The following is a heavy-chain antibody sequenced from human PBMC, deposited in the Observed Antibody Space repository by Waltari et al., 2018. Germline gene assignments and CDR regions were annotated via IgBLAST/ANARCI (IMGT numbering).Heavy chain of an antibody. J-gene: IGHJ6*03. V-gene: IGHV1-69*14. CDR2: ISHIFGKA. CDR3: ARVAGTTYYYYYMDV. Sequence: QVQLVQSGAEVKKPGSSVKVSCKASGGTFSSYAISWVRQAPGQGLEWMGGISHIFGKANYAQKVQGRVTITADKSTSTADMELSSLRSEDTAVYYCARVAGTTYYYYYMDVWGKGTTVTVSS. CDR1: GGTFSSYA. D-gene: IGHD1-7*01.